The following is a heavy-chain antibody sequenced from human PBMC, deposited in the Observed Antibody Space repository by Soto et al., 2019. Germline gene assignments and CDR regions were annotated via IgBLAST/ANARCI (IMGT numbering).Heavy chain of an antibody. J-gene: IGHJ4*02. CDR2: ISSSGSTI. CDR3: ASRGRAREPHY. Sequence: GGSLRLSCAASGFTFSDYYMSWIRQAQGKGLEWVSYISSSGSTIYYADSVKGRFTISRDNAKNSLYLQMNSLRAEDTPVYYCASRGRAREPHYWCQGTLVTVSS. V-gene: IGHV3-11*01. CDR1: GFTFSDYY. D-gene: IGHD1-1*01.